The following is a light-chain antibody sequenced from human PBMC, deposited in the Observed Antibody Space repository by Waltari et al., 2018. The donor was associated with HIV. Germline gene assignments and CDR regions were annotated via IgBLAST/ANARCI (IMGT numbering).Light chain of an antibody. Sequence: QSALTQPASVSGAPGPSITISSTGTTSDVGGYNLSSWYQQHPGKAPKLMIYEVSKRPSGVSNRFSGSKSGNTASLTISGLQAEDEADYYCCAYAGSTTYVIFGGGTKLTVL. CDR1: TSDVGGYNL. CDR2: EVS. CDR3: CAYAGSTTYVI. V-gene: IGLV2-23*02. J-gene: IGLJ2*01.